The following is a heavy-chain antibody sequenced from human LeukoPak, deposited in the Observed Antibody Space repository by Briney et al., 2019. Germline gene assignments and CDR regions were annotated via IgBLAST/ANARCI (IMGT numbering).Heavy chain of an antibody. CDR1: GGSISSGSSY. D-gene: IGHD3-10*01. V-gene: IGHV4-39*01. Sequence: SSETLSHTCTVSGGSISSGSSYWGWIRQPPGKGLEWIGSIYYSGSTYYNPSLKSRVTISVDTSKNQFSLKLSSVTAADTAVYYCARLPYYYGSGPRYAFDIWGQGTMVTVSS. CDR2: IYYSGST. CDR3: ARLPYYYGSGPRYAFDI. J-gene: IGHJ3*02.